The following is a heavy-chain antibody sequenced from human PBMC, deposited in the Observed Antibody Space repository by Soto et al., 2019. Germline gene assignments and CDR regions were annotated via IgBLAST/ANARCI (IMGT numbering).Heavy chain of an antibody. CDR2: IYWEDNK. CDR1: GFSLSTRGLG. CDR3: AHRPSYCSGGSCYSGFDY. V-gene: IGHV2-5*02. Sequence: QITLKESGPTLVKPTQTLTLTCTFSGFSLSTRGLGVGWIRQPPEKALEWLALIYWEDNKRYSPFLKSRLTITKDTSKNQVVLTMTNMDPVDTATYYCAHRPSYCSGGSCYSGFDYWGQGTLVTVSS. D-gene: IGHD2-15*01. J-gene: IGHJ4*02.